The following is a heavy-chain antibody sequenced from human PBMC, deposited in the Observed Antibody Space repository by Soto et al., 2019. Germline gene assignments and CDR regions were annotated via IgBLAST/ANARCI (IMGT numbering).Heavy chain of an antibody. J-gene: IGHJ6*02. CDR2: INQDGSEK. CDR3: AGGNALDV. Sequence: GGSLRLSCAASRFTFSTYWMTWVRQAPGKGLEWVANINQDGSEKYYMDSVKGRFTISRDNAKNSLYLQMTSLRAEDTAVYHCAGGNALDVWGQGTTVTVSS. V-gene: IGHV3-7*01. CDR1: RFTFSTYW.